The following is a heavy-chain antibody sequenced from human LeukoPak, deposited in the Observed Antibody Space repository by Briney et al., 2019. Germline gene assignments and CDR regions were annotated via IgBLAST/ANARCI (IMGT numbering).Heavy chain of an antibody. V-gene: IGHV4-59*01. Sequence: NTSETLSLTCTVSGGSISSYYWSWIRQPPGKGLEWIGYIYYSGSTNYNPSLKSRVTISVDTSKNQFSLKLSSVTAADTAVYYCATRVVAATPHNYYFDYWGQGTLVTVSS. D-gene: IGHD2-15*01. CDR3: ATRVVAATPHNYYFDY. J-gene: IGHJ4*02. CDR1: GGSISSYY. CDR2: IYYSGST.